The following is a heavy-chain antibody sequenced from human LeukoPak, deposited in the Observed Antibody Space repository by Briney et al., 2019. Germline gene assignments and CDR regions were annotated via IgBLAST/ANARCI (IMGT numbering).Heavy chain of an antibody. CDR2: IYYSGST. J-gene: IGHJ4*02. V-gene: IGHV4-39*07. Sequence: SETLSLTCTVSGGSISSSSYYWGWIRQPPGKGLEWIGSIYYSGSTYYNPSLKSRVTISVDTSKNQFSLKLSSVTAADTAVYYCARVEWYSSSWLDYWGQGTLVTVSS. D-gene: IGHD6-13*01. CDR3: ARVEWYSSSWLDY. CDR1: GGSISSSSYY.